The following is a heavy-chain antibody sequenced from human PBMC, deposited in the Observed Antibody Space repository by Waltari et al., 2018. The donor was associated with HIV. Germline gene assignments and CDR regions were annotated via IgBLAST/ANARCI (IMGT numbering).Heavy chain of an antibody. Sequence: QVHLEQSGAEVREPGASVKVSCKVSGYPLNELSMHWVRQAPGQGLEWLGSFDPEDGTTIHSQKFQDRITMTEDTFRETAYMELGRLSSEDTAIFYCAITNKRWRQYGAEYWGQGTLITVSS. CDR3: AITNKRWRQYGAEY. J-gene: IGHJ4*02. CDR1: GYPLNELS. CDR2: FDPEDGTT. D-gene: IGHD1-1*01. V-gene: IGHV1-24*01.